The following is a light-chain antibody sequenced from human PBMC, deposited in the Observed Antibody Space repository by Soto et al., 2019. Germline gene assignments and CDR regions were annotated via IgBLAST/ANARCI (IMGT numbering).Light chain of an antibody. J-gene: IGKJ1*01. CDR3: QQYNNWPWT. CDR1: QSIRDT. Sequence: DIALTQSTAPLSVSPGGRATLSCRASQSIRDTLAWYQQKPGQAPRPLIYSASRRATGFPGRFSGSGSGTDCALTISSLQSEDLSVYYCQQYNNWPWTLGQGTKVDIK. CDR2: SAS. V-gene: IGKV3-15*01.